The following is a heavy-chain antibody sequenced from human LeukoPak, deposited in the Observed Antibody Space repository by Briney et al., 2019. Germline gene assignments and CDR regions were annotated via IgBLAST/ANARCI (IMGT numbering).Heavy chain of an antibody. CDR1: GFTFSSCG. J-gene: IGHJ4*02. D-gene: IGHD5-18*01. CDR2: IWYDGSNK. V-gene: IGHV3-33*01. Sequence: PGRSLRLSCAASGFTFSSCGMHWVRQAPGKGLEWVAVIWYDGSNKYYADSVKGRFTISRDNSKNTLYLQMNSLRAEDTAVYYCARGKAMVIFDYWGQGTLVTVSS. CDR3: ARGKAMVIFDY.